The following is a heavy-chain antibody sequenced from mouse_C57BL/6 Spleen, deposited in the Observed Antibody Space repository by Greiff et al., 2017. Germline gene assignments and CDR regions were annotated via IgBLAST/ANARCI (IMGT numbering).Heavy chain of an antibody. D-gene: IGHD2-4*01. CDR1: GYAFSSSW. J-gene: IGHJ2*01. CDR2: IYPGDGDT. V-gene: IGHV1-82*01. CDR3: ARYDYDVTSYFDY. Sequence: LQESGPELVKPGASVKISCKASGYAFSSSWMNWVKQRPGKGLEWIGRIYPGDGDTNYNGKFKGKATLTADKSSSTAYMQLSSLTSEDSAVXFCARYDYDVTSYFDYWGQGTTLTVSS.